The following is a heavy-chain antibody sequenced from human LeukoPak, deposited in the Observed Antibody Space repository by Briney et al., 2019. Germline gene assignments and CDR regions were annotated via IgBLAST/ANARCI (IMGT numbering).Heavy chain of an antibody. CDR1: GGSISSYY. D-gene: IGHD1-26*01. CDR3: ARAYSGSYYYWFDP. J-gene: IGHJ5*02. Sequence: SETLSLTCTVSGGSISSYYWSWIRQPPGKGLEWIGYIYYSGSTNYSPSLKSRVTISVDTSKNQFSLKLSSVTAADTAVYYCARAYSGSYYYWFDPWGQGTLVTVSS. V-gene: IGHV4-59*01. CDR2: IYYSGST.